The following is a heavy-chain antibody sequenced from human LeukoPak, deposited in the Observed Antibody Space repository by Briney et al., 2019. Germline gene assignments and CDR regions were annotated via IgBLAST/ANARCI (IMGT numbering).Heavy chain of an antibody. Sequence: PSETLSLTCAVYGGSFSGYYWSWIRQPPGKGLEWLGEINHSGSTNYNPSLKSRVTLSVDTSKNQFSLKLSSVTAADTAVYYCARDLGHDFWSGSPLGMDVWGQGTTVTVSS. CDR1: GGSFSGYY. CDR3: ARDLGHDFWSGSPLGMDV. CDR2: INHSGST. J-gene: IGHJ6*02. D-gene: IGHD3-3*01. V-gene: IGHV4-34*01.